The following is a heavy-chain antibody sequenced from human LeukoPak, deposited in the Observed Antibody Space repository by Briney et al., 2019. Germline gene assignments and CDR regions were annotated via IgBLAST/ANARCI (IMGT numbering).Heavy chain of an antibody. V-gene: IGHV3-33*01. CDR3: ARDTLIAAPKTGTVTRIGWFDT. D-gene: IGHD6-13*01. CDR1: GFTFSNYG. J-gene: IGHJ5*02. Sequence: PGGSLRLSCAASGFTFSNYGMHWVRQAPGKGLEWVAVIWYDGSYKSYGDSVKGRFTISRDNSKNTLFLRMNSLRADDTAVYYCARDTLIAAPKTGTVTRIGWFDTWGQGTLVTVSS. CDR2: IWYDGSYK.